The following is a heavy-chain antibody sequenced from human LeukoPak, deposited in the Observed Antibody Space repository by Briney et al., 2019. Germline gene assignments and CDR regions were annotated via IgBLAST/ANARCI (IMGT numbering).Heavy chain of an antibody. CDR3: AKGDYYGSGSFFKNGTDV. D-gene: IGHD3-10*01. CDR2: ISGSGGST. Sequence: PGGSLRLSCAASGFTFSSYAMSWVRQAPGKGLEWVSAISGSGGSTYYADSVKGRFTVSRDNSKNTLYLQVTSLRAEDTAVYYCAKGDYYGSGSFFKNGTDVWGQGTTVTVSS. V-gene: IGHV3-23*01. J-gene: IGHJ6*02. CDR1: GFTFSSYA.